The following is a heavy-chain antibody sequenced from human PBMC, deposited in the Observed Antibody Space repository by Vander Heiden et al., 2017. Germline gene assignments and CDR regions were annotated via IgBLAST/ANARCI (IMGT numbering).Heavy chain of an antibody. CDR3: AKGRPYDYVWGSYRSDAFDI. CDR2: ISGSGGST. J-gene: IGHJ3*02. V-gene: IGHV3-23*01. D-gene: IGHD3-16*02. CDR1: GFTFSSYA. Sequence: EVQLLESGGGLVQPGGSLRLSCAASGFTFSSYAMSGVRQAPGKGLEWVSAISGSGGSTYYADSVKGRFTISRDNSKNTLYLQMNSLRAEDTAVYYCAKGRPYDYVWGSYRSDAFDIWGQGTMVTVSS.